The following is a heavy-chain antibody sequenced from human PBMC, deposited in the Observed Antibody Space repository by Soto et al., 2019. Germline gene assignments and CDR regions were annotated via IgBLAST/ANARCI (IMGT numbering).Heavy chain of an antibody. V-gene: IGHV4-31*03. Sequence: QVQLQESGPGLVKPSQTLSLTCTVSGGSISSGGYYWSWIRQHPGKGLEWIGYIYYSGSTYYNQSLKSRVTISVDTSKNQFSLKLRSVTAADTAVYYCAREGYSGYDTPFDYWGQGTLVTVSS. CDR2: IYYSGST. CDR3: AREGYSGYDTPFDY. D-gene: IGHD5-12*01. J-gene: IGHJ4*02. CDR1: GGSISSGGYY.